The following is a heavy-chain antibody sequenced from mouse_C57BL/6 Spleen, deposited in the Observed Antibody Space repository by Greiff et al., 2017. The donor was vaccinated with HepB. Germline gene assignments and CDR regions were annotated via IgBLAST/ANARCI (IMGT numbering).Heavy chain of an antibody. D-gene: IGHD1-1*01. CDR2: ISSGSSTI. CDR1: GFTFSDYG. J-gene: IGHJ4*01. V-gene: IGHV5-17*01. Sequence: EVQLVESGGGLVKPGGSLKLSCAASGFTFSDYGMHWVRQAPEKGLEWVAYISSGSSTIDYADTVKGRFTISRDNAKNTLFLQMTSLRSEDTAMYYCARRAHYGSSCYAMDYWGQGTSVTVSS. CDR3: ARRAHYGSSCYAMDY.